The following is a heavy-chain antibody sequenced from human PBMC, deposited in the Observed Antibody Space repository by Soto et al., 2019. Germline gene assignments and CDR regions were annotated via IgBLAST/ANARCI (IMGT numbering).Heavy chain of an antibody. Sequence: PGGSLRLSCAASGFTFSSYDMHWVRQATGKGLEWVSAIGTAGDTYYPGSVKGRFTISRENAKNSLYLQMNSLRAGDTAVYYCARTSKAAAGAPFDYWGQGTLVTVSS. CDR2: IGTAGDT. CDR3: ARTSKAAAGAPFDY. CDR1: GFTFSSYD. V-gene: IGHV3-13*04. J-gene: IGHJ4*02. D-gene: IGHD6-13*01.